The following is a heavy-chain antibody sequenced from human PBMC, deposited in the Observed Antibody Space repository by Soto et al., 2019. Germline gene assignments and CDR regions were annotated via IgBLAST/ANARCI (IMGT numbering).Heavy chain of an antibody. CDR3: ARDLVVWGVRGAFDI. CDR2: INAGNGNT. CDR1: GYTFATYA. J-gene: IGHJ3*02. D-gene: IGHD3-10*01. Sequence: QVHLVQSGAEERKPGASVKVSCKASGYTFATYAIHWVRQAPGQRLEWMGWINAGNGNTKYSQNFQGRVTITRDTSASTAYMVLSSLRSEDTAVYYCARDLVVWGVRGAFDIWGQGTMVTVSS. V-gene: IGHV1-3*05.